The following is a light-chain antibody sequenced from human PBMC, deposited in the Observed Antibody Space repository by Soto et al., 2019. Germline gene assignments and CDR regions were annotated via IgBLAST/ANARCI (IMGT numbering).Light chain of an antibody. J-gene: IGKJ3*01. Sequence: IQMTMAPSSFTAPVGDRVTINCRASQDMSSWLAWYRQKPGKARKLLIYAASNLQSGVPSRFSGSGSGTDFTLTISSLQPDDFATYFCQQGYSYAFTFGPGTKV. CDR2: AAS. CDR1: QDMSSW. V-gene: IGKV1-12*01. CDR3: QQGYSYAFT.